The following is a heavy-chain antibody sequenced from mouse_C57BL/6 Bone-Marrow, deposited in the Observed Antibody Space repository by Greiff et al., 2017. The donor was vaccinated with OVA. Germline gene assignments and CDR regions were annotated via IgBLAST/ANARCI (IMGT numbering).Heavy chain of an antibody. V-gene: IGHV2-6*01. Sequence: VHLVESGPGLVAPSQSLSITCTVSGFSLTSYGVDWVRQSPGKGLEWLGVIWGVGSTNYNSAIKSRLSISKDNSKSQVFLKMNSLQTDDTAMYYCASDHGYGFAYWGQGTLVTVSA. CDR2: IWGVGST. CDR1: GFSLTSYG. J-gene: IGHJ3*01. CDR3: ASDHGYGFAY. D-gene: IGHD2-2*01.